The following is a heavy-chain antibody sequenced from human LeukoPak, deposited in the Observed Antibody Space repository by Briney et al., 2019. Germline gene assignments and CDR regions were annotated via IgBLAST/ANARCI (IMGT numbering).Heavy chain of an antibody. CDR3: ARDADSSGWYPPQT. CDR1: GFTFSSYW. Sequence: GGSLRLSCAASGFTFSSYWMSWVRQAPGKGLEWVANIKQDGSEKYYVDSVKGRFTISRDNSKNTLYLQMNSLRAEDTAIYYCARDADSSGWYPPQTWGQGTLVTVSS. V-gene: IGHV3-7*01. J-gene: IGHJ4*02. D-gene: IGHD6-19*01. CDR2: IKQDGSEK.